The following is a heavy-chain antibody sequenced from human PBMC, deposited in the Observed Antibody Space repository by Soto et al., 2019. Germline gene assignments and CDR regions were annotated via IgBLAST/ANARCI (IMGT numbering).Heavy chain of an antibody. Sequence: QVQLVQSGAEVKKPGASVKVSCEASGYTFIDYYMHWGRQAPGQGFEGMGRISPKSGGTNYAQKFQGRVTMTWDTSLNTAYMELSSLMSEDTAVYYCARPPGYISDWYYFDLWGQGTLVTVSS. CDR1: GYTFIDYY. D-gene: IGHD6-19*01. CDR3: ARPPGYISDWYYFDL. J-gene: IGHJ4*02. V-gene: IGHV1-2*02. CDR2: ISPKSGGT.